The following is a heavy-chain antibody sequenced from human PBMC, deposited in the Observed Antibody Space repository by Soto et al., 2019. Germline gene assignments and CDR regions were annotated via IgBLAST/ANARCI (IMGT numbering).Heavy chain of an antibody. CDR2: FDPEDGET. CDR3: ATARQVTMIQVWDY. J-gene: IGHJ4*02. V-gene: IGHV1-24*01. Sequence: GASVKVSCKVSGYTLTELSMHWVRQAPGKGLEWMGGFDPEDGETIYAQKFQGRVTMTEDTSTDTAYIELSSLRSEDTAVYYCATARQVTMIQVWDYWGQGTLVTVSS. D-gene: IGHD3-22*01. CDR1: GYTLTELS.